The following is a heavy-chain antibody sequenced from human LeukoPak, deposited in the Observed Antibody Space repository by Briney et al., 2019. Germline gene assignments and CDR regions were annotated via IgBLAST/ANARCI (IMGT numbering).Heavy chain of an antibody. V-gene: IGHV3-21*01. CDR3: VRDHQLRDPGC. CDR2: ISGTSTYI. CDR1: GFTFDKYF. D-gene: IGHD5-24*01. J-gene: IGHJ4*02. Sequence: SPGGSLRLSCATSGFTFDKYFIHWVRQAPGKGLDWVSSISGTSTYIDYADSVKGRFTISRDNAKNSLYLQMNSLRVEDTAVYYCVRDHQLRDPGCWGQGTLVTVSS.